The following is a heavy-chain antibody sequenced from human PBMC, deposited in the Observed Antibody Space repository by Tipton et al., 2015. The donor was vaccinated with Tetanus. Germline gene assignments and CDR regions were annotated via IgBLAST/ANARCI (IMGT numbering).Heavy chain of an antibody. CDR2: IYYSGST. V-gene: IGHV4-59*12. CDR3: ARGGNYGGIDY. D-gene: IGHD4-23*01. CDR1: GGSISSYY. Sequence: TLSLTCTVSGGSISSYYWSWIRQPPGKGLEWIGYIYYSGSTNYNPSLKSRVTISVDTSKNQFSLKLSSVTAADTAVYYCARGGNYGGIDYWGQGTLVTVSS. J-gene: IGHJ4*02.